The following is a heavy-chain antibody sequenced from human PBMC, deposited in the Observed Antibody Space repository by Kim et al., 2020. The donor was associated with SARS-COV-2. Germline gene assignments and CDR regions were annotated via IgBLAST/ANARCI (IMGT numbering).Heavy chain of an antibody. CDR2: IYYSGST. CDR3: ARLVVRGVIRYYGMDV. V-gene: IGHV4-39*01. Sequence: SETLSLTCTVSGGSISSSSYYWGWIRQPPGKGLEWIGSIYYSGSTYYNSSLKRRVTISVDTSKTQFSLKLSSVTAADTAVYYCARLVVRGVIRYYGMDVWGQGTTVTVSS. CDR1: GGSISSSSYY. D-gene: IGHD3-10*01. J-gene: IGHJ6*02.